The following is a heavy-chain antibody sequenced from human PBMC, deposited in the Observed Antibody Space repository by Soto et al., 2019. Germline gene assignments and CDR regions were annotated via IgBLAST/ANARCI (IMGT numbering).Heavy chain of an antibody. J-gene: IGHJ5*02. V-gene: IGHV3-23*01. CDR1: GFTFGSYA. Sequence: EVQLLESGGGLVQPGGSLRLSCAASGFTFGSYAMSWVRQAPGKGLEWVSAISGSGASTYYADSVNGRFTISRDHSKRTLYLRMYSLRAEDTAVYSCAKHRGSGSYDWFDPWGQGTLVTVSS. CDR3: AKHRGSGSYDWFDP. D-gene: IGHD1-26*01. CDR2: ISGSGAST.